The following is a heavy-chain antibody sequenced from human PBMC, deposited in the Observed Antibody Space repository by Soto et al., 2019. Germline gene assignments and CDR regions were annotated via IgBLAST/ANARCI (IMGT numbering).Heavy chain of an antibody. CDR2: IYYSGST. Sequence: QLQLQESGPGLVKPSETLSLTCTVSGGSISSSSYYWGWIRQPPGKGLEWIGSIYYSGSTYYNPSLKSRVTISVDTSKNQFSLKLSSVTAADTAVYYCARHQYYGSGPLPRPCYFDYWGQGTLVTVSS. V-gene: IGHV4-39*01. J-gene: IGHJ4*02. CDR3: ARHQYYGSGPLPRPCYFDY. D-gene: IGHD3-10*01. CDR1: GGSISSSSYY.